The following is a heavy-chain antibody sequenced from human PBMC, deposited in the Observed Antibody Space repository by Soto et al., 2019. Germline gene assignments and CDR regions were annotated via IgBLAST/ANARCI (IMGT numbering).Heavy chain of an antibody. D-gene: IGHD6-19*01. CDR1: GYTFTSYY. Sequence: QVQLVQSGAEVKKPGASVKVSCKASGYTFTSYYMHWVRQAPGQGLEWMGTINPSGGSTSYAQKFQGRVTMTRDTSMSTVYMELSSLRSEDTAVYYCARATSVAVAGRSHDAFDIWGQGTMVTVSS. CDR2: INPSGGST. J-gene: IGHJ3*02. CDR3: ARATSVAVAGRSHDAFDI. V-gene: IGHV1-46*01.